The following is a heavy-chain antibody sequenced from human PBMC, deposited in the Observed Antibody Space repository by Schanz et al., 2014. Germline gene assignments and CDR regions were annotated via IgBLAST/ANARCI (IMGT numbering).Heavy chain of an antibody. Sequence: EVQLVESGGGLVQPGGSLRLSCAASGFTFSSYLMSWVRQAPGKGLEWISSMYINSGSTQYADSVKGRFIISRDSSKNTLFLQMNSLRAEDTAVYFCARDGGRDGYNLAFDVWGQGTLVTVSS. J-gene: IGHJ3*01. CDR2: MYINSGST. CDR3: ARDGGRDGYNLAFDV. V-gene: IGHV3-23*04. CDR1: GFTFSSYL. D-gene: IGHD5-12*01.